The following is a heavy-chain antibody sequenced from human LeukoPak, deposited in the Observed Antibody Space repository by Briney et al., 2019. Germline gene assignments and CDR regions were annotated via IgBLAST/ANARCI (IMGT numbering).Heavy chain of an antibody. D-gene: IGHD3-3*01. J-gene: IGHJ4*02. CDR2: INHSGST. CDR3: ARVGDYDFWSGYYKQAFDY. Sequence: SETLSLICAVYGGSFSGYYWSWIRQPPGKGLEWIGEINHSGSTNYNPSLKSRVTISVDTSKNQFSLKLSSVTAADTAVYYCARVGDYDFWSGYYKQAFDYWGQGTLVTVSS. CDR1: GGSFSGYY. V-gene: IGHV4-34*01.